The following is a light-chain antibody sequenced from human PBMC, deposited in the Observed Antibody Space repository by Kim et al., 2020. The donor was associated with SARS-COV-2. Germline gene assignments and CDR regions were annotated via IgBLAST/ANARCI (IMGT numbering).Light chain of an antibody. CDR3: QVWDSSSDHPV. Sequence: APGKTARITCGGNNIGSKSVNWYQQKPGQATVLVIYYDSDRPSGIPERFSGSNSGNTATLTISRVEAGDEADYYCQVWDSSSDHPVFGGGTQLTVL. V-gene: IGLV3-21*04. CDR2: YDS. J-gene: IGLJ3*02. CDR1: NIGSKS.